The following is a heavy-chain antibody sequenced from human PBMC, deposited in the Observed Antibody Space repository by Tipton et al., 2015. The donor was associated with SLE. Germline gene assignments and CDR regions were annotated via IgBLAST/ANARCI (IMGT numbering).Heavy chain of an antibody. D-gene: IGHD6-13*01. J-gene: IGHJ6*03. CDR1: GGSISRGSYF. CDR3: ARGAAAGYYYYYYRDV. V-gene: IGHV4-61*02. CDR2: IYSTGST. Sequence: TLSLTCSVSGGSISRGSYFWSWIRQPAGKGLEWIGRIYSTGSTDYNPSLKTRVTISVDTSKNQFSLKLSSVTAADTAVYCCARGAAAGYYYYYYRDVWGKGTTVTVSS.